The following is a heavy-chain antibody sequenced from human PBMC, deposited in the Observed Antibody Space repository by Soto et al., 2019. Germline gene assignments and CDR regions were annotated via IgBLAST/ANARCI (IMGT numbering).Heavy chain of an antibody. J-gene: IGHJ3*02. Sequence: GGSLRLSCAASGFTFSSYAMSWVRQAPGKGLEWVSGISGSGDNTYYADSVKGRFTISRDNSKNTLYLQMNSLRADDTAVYYCAKDRTTMYDAFDIWGQGTMVTVSS. V-gene: IGHV3-23*01. D-gene: IGHD1-7*01. CDR2: ISGSGDNT. CDR1: GFTFSSYA. CDR3: AKDRTTMYDAFDI.